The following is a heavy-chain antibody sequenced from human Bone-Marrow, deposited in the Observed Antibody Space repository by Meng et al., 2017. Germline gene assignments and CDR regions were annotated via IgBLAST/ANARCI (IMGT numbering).Heavy chain of an antibody. CDR1: GGSFSGYY. CDR2: INHSGST. CDR3: ARGYGIVGANLGLYYFDY. D-gene: IGHD1-26*01. J-gene: IGHJ4*02. Sequence: QVHLQQGVAGLLKPSETLSLTCAVYGGSFSGYYWSWIRQPPGKGLEWIGEINHSGSTNYNPSLKSRVTISVDTSKNQFSLKLSSVTAADTAVYYCARGYGIVGANLGLYYFDYWGQGTLVTVSS. V-gene: IGHV4-34*01.